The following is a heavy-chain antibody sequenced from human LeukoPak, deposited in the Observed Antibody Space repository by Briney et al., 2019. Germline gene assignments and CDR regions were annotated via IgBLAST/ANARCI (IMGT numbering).Heavy chain of an antibody. J-gene: IGHJ4*02. CDR2: INHSGST. D-gene: IGHD2-2*01. V-gene: IGHV4-34*01. CDR3: ARLPGLGAYCSSTSCYHY. Sequence: PGGSLRLSCAASGFTFSSYAMHWIRQPPGKGLEWIGEINHSGSTNYNPSLESRVTISVDTSKNQFSLKLSSVTAADTAVYYCARLPGLGAYCSSTSCYHYWGQGTLVTVSS. CDR1: GFTFSSYA.